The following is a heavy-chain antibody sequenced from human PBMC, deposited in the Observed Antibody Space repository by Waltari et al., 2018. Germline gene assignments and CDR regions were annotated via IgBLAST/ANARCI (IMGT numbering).Heavy chain of an antibody. V-gene: IGHV4-61*02. CDR3: ARARDHYYDSSGVADY. CDR2: IYTSGST. CDR1: GGSISSGSYY. J-gene: IGHJ4*02. Sequence: QVQLQESGPGLVKPSQTLSLTCTVSGGSISSGSYYWSWIRQPAGKGLEWIGRIYTSGSTNYHPSLKSQVTISVDTSKNQFSLKLSSVTAADTAVYYCARARDHYYDSSGVADYWGQGTLVTVSS. D-gene: IGHD3-22*01.